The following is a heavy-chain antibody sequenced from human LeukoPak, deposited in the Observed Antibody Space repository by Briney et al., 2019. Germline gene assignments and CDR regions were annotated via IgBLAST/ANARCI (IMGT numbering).Heavy chain of an antibody. J-gene: IGHJ6*03. CDR1: GGTFSSYT. CDR3: ARDLDEGVAVYMGV. CDR2: IIPILGIA. Sequence: ASVKVSCKASGGTFSSYTISWVRQAPGQGLEWMGGIIPILGIANYAQKFQGRVTITADKSTSTAYMELSSLRSEDTAVYYCARDLDEGVAVYMGVWGKGTTVTVSS. V-gene: IGHV1-69*10. D-gene: IGHD2-15*01.